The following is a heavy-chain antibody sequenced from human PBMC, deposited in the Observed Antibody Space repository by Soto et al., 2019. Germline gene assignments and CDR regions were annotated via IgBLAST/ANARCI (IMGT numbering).Heavy chain of an antibody. J-gene: IGHJ4*02. Sequence: SETLSLTCTVSGGSISSYYWSWIRQPPGKGLEWIGYIYYSGSTNYNPSLKSRVTISVDTSKNQFSLKPSSVTAADTAVYYCAREFGSGYYFGFDYWGQGTLVTVSS. CDR2: IYYSGST. D-gene: IGHD3-22*01. V-gene: IGHV4-59*01. CDR1: GGSISSYY. CDR3: AREFGSGYYFGFDY.